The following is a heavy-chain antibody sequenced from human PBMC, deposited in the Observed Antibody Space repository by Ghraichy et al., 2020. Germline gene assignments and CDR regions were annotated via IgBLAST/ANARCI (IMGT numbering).Heavy chain of an antibody. Sequence: GVLRLSCAASGFTFSDYYMSWIRQAPGKGLEWVSYISSSGSTIYYADSVKGRFTISRDNAKNSLYLQMNSLRAEDTAVYYCARDKVFDWLPGPNTDYYYYYGMDVWGQGTTVTVSS. CDR1: GFTFSDYY. J-gene: IGHJ6*02. CDR2: ISSSGSTI. D-gene: IGHD3-9*01. CDR3: ARDKVFDWLPGPNTDYYYYYGMDV. V-gene: IGHV3-11*01.